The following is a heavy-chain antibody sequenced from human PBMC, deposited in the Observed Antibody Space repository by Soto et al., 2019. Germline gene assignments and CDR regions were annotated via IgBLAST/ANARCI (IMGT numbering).Heavy chain of an antibody. J-gene: IGHJ2*01. Sequence: GGSLRLSCAASGFPFSSYAMSWVRQAPGKELERVSAISGSGGSTYYAESVKGRFTISRDNSKNTLYLQMNSLRAEDTAVYYCAKDQVLMVYAIAIAVAGNGYFDLWGRGTLVTVSS. D-gene: IGHD2-8*01. CDR1: GFPFSSYA. CDR3: AKDQVLMVYAIAIAVAGNGYFDL. V-gene: IGHV3-23*01. CDR2: ISGSGGST.